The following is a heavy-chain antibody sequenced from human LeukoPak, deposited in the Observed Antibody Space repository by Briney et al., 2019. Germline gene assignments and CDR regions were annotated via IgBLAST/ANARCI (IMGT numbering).Heavy chain of an antibody. D-gene: IGHD2-2*01. J-gene: IGHJ6*02. CDR3: AKDGEWVVPAAHIEGPYYYYGMDV. CDR2: ISAYNGNT. Sequence: ASVKVSCKASGYTFTSYGISWVRQAPGQGLEWMGWISAYNGNTNYAQKLQGRVTMTTDTSTSTAYMELRSLRSDDTAVYYCAKDGEWVVPAAHIEGPYYYYGMDVWGQGTTVTVSS. V-gene: IGHV1-18*01. CDR1: GYTFTSYG.